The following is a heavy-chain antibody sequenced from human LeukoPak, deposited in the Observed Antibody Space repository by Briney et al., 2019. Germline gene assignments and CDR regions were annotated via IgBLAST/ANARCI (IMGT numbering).Heavy chain of an antibody. CDR2: IYTSGST. V-gene: IGHV4-4*07. Sequence: SETLSLTCTVSGGSTSSYYWSWIRQPAGKGLEWIGRIYTSGSTNYNPSLKSRVTMSVDTSKNQFSLKLSSVTAADTAVYYCARTMTTVTTDDYWGQGTLVTVSS. J-gene: IGHJ4*02. CDR1: GGSTSSYY. D-gene: IGHD4-17*01. CDR3: ARTMTTVTTDDY.